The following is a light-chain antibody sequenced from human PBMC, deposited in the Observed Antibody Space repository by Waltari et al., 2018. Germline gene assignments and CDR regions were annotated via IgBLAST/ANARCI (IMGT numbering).Light chain of an antibody. CDR3: QQYGSSVMYT. J-gene: IGKJ2*01. Sequence: VLTQSPGTLSLSPGERVTLSCRASQRLYKKYLAWYQQKPGQAPRLLIYGASSRAAGIPDRFSCSGSGTDFTLTISRLEPEDFAMYYCQQYGSSVMYTFGQGTKLEIK. CDR1: QRLYKKY. V-gene: IGKV3-20*01. CDR2: GAS.